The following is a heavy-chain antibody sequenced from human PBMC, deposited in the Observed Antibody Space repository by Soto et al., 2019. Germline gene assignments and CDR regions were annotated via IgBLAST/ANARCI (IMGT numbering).Heavy chain of an antibody. CDR2: ILYSGST. J-gene: IGHJ6*02. CDR1: GGPRGNNNW. V-gene: IGHV4-4*02. CDR3: ARKIYCMDV. Sequence: PSETLSLTCAVSGGPRGNNNWWGWVRQPPGKGLEWIGEILYSGSTNYNPSLKSRVTISLDKSTNQFFLKLTSVTAADTAVYYCARKIYCMDVCGQGTTVTVSS.